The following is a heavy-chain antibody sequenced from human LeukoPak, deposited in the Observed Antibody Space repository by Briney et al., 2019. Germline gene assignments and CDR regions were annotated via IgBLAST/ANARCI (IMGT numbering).Heavy chain of an antibody. CDR3: ARGGKWSPRDRFDP. V-gene: IGHV3-21*01. D-gene: IGHD2-8*01. CDR1: GFTFSSYS. CDR2: ISSSSSYI. Sequence: GGSLRLSCAASGFTFSSYSMNWVRQAPGKGLEWVSSISSSSSYIYYADSVKGRFTISRDNAKNSLYLQMNSLRAEDTAVYYCARGGKWSPRDRFDPWGQGTLVIVSS. J-gene: IGHJ5*02.